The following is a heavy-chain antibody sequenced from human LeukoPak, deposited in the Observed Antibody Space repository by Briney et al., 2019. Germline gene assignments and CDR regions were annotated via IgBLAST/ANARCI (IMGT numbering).Heavy chain of an antibody. J-gene: IGHJ3*02. CDR1: GFTFSNDW. CDR3: ARALVTRLGAFDI. V-gene: IGHV3-74*01. CDR2: TKSDGSGT. D-gene: IGHD1-26*01. Sequence: GRSLRLSCAAAGFTFSNDWMHWVRQAPGKGLEWVSRTKSDGSGTNYADSVKGRFTISRDNAQNTLYLQMNNLGVDDTAVYYCARALVTRLGAFDIWGQGTMVIVFS.